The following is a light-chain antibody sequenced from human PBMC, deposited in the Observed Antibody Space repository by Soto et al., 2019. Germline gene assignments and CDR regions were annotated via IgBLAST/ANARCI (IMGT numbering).Light chain of an antibody. Sequence: VMTQSPATLSVSPGERVTLSCRSSQSVGDNLAWFQQKPGQGPRLLIYGASTRATVIPVRFSGSGSETDFTLTISSLRSEDSAVYLCQQYNNWPITFGQGIRLEI. V-gene: IGKV3-15*01. J-gene: IGKJ5*01. CDR3: QQYNNWPIT. CDR1: QSVGDN. CDR2: GAS.